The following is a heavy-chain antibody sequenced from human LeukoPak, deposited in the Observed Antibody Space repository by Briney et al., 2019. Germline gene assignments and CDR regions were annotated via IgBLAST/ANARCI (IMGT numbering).Heavy chain of an antibody. CDR3: ASVVGATMWRLDY. J-gene: IGHJ4*02. CDR1: GYTFTSYA. V-gene: IGHV1-69*13. Sequence: SVKVSCKASGYTFTSYAISWVRQAPGQGLEWMGGIIPIFGTANYAQKFQGRVTITADESTSTAYMELSSLRSEDTAVYYCASVVGATMWRLDYWGQGTLVTVSS. D-gene: IGHD1-26*01. CDR2: IIPIFGTA.